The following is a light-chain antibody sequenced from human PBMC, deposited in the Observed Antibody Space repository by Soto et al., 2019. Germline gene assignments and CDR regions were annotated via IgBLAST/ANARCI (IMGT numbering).Light chain of an antibody. CDR1: RGVSSSF. CDR2: AAS. J-gene: IGKJ2*03. Sequence: EIVLTQSPGTLSLSPGERVTLSCRASRGVSSSFFAWYQQKVGQAPRLLIYAASSRASGIPDRFSGSGSGTDFTLPISRLEPEDVAVYYCHQYGTSPVSFGQGTKLELK. V-gene: IGKV3-20*01. CDR3: HQYGTSPVS.